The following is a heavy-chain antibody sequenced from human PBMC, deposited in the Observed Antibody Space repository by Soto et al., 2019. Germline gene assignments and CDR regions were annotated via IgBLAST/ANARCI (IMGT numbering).Heavy chain of an antibody. CDR3: ARSNGSGSSDWFDP. D-gene: IGHD3-10*01. Sequence: LSLTCTVSGGSISSGGYYWSWIRQHPGKGLEWIGYIYYSGSTYYNPSLKSRVTISVDTSKNQFSLKLSSVTAADTAVYYCARSNGSGSSDWFDPWGQGTLVTVSS. CDR2: IYYSGST. J-gene: IGHJ5*02. CDR1: GGSISSGGYY. V-gene: IGHV4-31*03.